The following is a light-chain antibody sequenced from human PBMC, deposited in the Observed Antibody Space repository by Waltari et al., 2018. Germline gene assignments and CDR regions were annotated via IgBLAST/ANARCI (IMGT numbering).Light chain of an antibody. CDR3: CSFADSSASWV. J-gene: IGLJ3*02. CDR2: DFN. CDR1: SSDVGTYDL. Sequence: QSALTQPASVSGSPGQSITISCTGTSSDVGTYDLVSWYQQHPGKAPKLMIHDFNKRPSGVSPRFSGSKSGNTASLTISGLQAEDEADYYCCSFADSSASWVFGGGTKLTVL. V-gene: IGLV2-23*02.